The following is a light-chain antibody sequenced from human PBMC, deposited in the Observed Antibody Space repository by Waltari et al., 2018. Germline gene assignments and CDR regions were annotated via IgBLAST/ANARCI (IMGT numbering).Light chain of an antibody. J-gene: IGKJ4*01. Sequence: DVQMTQSPSSLSASLGDRVTITCRAGQSISSYLNWYQQNPGMAPNRLIYPSSTLQTGVPSRFSGSGSGTDFTLTISSLQPEDFATYYCQQSFTTPLTFGGGTKVEIK. CDR3: QQSFTTPLT. V-gene: IGKV1-39*01. CDR1: QSISSY. CDR2: PSS.